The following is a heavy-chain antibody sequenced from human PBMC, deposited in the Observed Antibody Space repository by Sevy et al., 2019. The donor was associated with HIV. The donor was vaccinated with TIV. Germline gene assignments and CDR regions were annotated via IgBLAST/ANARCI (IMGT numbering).Heavy chain of an antibody. J-gene: IGHJ6*02. CDR1: GYTFTGYY. CDR2: INPNSGGT. D-gene: IGHD3-22*01. Sequence: ASVKVSRKASGYTFTGYYMHWVRQAPGQGLEWMGWINPNSGGTNYAQKFQGRVTMTRDTSISTAYMELSRLRSDDTAVYYCAREAYYYDSSGYDLYYYYYYGMDVWGQGTTVTVSS. CDR3: AREAYYYDSSGYDLYYYYYYGMDV. V-gene: IGHV1-2*02.